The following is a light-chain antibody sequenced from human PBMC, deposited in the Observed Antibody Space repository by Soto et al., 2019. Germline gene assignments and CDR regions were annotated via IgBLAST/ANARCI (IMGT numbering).Light chain of an antibody. CDR3: AAWDDSLSGRV. CDR1: SSSIGSNY. J-gene: IGLJ3*02. CDR2: SYN. V-gene: IGLV1-47*02. Sequence: QAVVTQPPSASGTPGQRVTISCSGSSSSIGSNYVYWYQQLPGTAPKLLIYSYNQRPSGVPDRFSGSKSGTSASLAISGLRSEDEADYYCAAWDDSLSGRVFGGGTKVTVL.